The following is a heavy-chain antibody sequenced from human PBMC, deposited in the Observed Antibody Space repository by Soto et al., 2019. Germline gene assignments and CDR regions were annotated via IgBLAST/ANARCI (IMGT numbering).Heavy chain of an antibody. V-gene: IGHV1-8*01. CDR1: GYTFTSYD. D-gene: IGHD2-15*01. Sequence: EASVKVSCKASGYTFTSYDINWVRQATGQGLEWMGWMNPNSGNTGYAQKSQGRVTMTRNTSISTAYMELSSLRSEDTAVYYCARGRRYCSGGSCYYYYYYYYMDVWGKGTTVTVSS. CDR3: ARGRRYCSGGSCYYYYYYYYMDV. J-gene: IGHJ6*03. CDR2: MNPNSGNT.